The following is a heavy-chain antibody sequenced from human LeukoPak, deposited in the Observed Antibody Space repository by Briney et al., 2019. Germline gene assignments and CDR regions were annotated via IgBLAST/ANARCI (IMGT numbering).Heavy chain of an antibody. V-gene: IGHV4-4*07. D-gene: IGHD2-15*01. Sequence: SETLSLTCTVSGGSINNHYWSWIRQPAGKGLEWIGRIYTRGSTNYNPSLKSRVTMSVDTSKNQFSLKLSSVTAADTAVYYCARGRYCSADICSGGDAFDIWGQGTMVSVSS. J-gene: IGHJ3*02. CDR1: GGSINNHY. CDR2: IYTRGST. CDR3: ARGRYCSADICSGGDAFDI.